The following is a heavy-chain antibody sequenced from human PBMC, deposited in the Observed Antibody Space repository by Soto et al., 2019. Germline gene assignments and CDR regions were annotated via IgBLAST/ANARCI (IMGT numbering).Heavy chain of an antibody. Sequence: PSETLSLTCSVSGDSVSSGAYYWSWIRQPPGKGLEWIGYVYYSGSTSYNPSLETGVTISVDTSKNQFSLKLTSVTPADTAIYYCARPKTIGAAAGKGWFDPWGQGTLVTVSS. CDR1: GDSVSSGAYY. D-gene: IGHD6-13*01. CDR2: VYYSGST. CDR3: ARPKTIGAAAGKGWFDP. V-gene: IGHV4-61*08. J-gene: IGHJ5*02.